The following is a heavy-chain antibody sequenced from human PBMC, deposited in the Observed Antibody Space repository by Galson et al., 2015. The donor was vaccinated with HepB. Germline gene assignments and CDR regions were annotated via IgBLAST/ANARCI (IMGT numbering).Heavy chain of an antibody. D-gene: IGHD6-19*01. CDR1: GFTFSSYE. CDR3: ARDSESIAVAEGDAFDI. Sequence: SLRLSCAASGFTFSSYEMNWVRQAPGKGLEWVSYISSSGSTIYYTDSVKGRFTISRDNAKNSLYLQMNSLRAEDTAVYYCARDSESIAVAEGDAFDIWGQGTMVTVSS. J-gene: IGHJ3*02. V-gene: IGHV3-48*03. CDR2: ISSSGSTI.